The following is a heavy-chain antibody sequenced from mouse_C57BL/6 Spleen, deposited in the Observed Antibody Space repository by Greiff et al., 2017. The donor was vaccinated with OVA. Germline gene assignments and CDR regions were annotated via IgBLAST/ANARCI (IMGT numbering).Heavy chain of an antibody. Sequence: VQLKQSGPELVKPGASVKISCKASGYSFTDYKLNWVKQSNGKSLEWIGVINPNYGTTSYNQKFKGKATLTVDQSSSTAYMQLNSLTSEDSAVYYCARGMRLTAQATYWYFDVWGTGTTVTVSS. J-gene: IGHJ1*03. CDR1: GYSFTDYK. CDR2: INPNYGTT. V-gene: IGHV1-39*01. CDR3: ARGMRLTAQATYWYFDV. D-gene: IGHD3-2*02.